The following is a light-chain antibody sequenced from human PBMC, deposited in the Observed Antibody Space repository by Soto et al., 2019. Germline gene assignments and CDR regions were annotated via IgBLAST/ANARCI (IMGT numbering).Light chain of an antibody. J-gene: IGKJ2*01. CDR2: KAS. CDR3: QQYNSYPYT. CDR1: QSISNW. V-gene: IGKV1-5*03. Sequence: DIQMTQSPSTVSASVGDRVTITCRASQSISNWLAWYEQKPGKAPKLLLYKASTLQSGVPSRFSGSGSGTEFSLTISSLQPDDFATYYCQQYNSYPYTFGQGTKLEIK.